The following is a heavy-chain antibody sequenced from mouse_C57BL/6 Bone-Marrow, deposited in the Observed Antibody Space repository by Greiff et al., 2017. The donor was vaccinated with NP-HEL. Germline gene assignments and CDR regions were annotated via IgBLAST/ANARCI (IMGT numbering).Heavy chain of an antibody. V-gene: IGHV1-61*01. CDR3: ARNGDERAMDD. J-gene: IGHJ4*01. CDR2: IYPSDSET. Sequence: QVQLQQPGAELVRPGSSVKLSCKASGYTFTSYWMDWVKQRPGQGLEWIGNIYPSDSETHYNQKFKDKATLTVDTSSSTAYMQLSSLTSEDSAVYYCARNGDERAMDDWGQGTSVTVSS. D-gene: IGHD4-1*01. CDR1: GYTFTSYW.